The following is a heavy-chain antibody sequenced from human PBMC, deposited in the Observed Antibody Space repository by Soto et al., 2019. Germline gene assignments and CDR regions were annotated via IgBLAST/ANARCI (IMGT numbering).Heavy chain of an antibody. Sequence: SGPTLANPTQTLTLTCTFSGFSGSTSGRCVSGIRQPPWKDLEWLAHSDCHDDKYYSTSLKTRLTISNDTAKNQVDLTRTNMDPVDKDTYYCAWASGGYYYYYGMDVWGQGTLVTVSS. J-gene: IGHJ6*02. CDR2: SDCHDDK. CDR1: GFSGSTSGRC. CDR3: AWASGGYYYYYGMDV. D-gene: IGHD2-15*01. V-gene: IGHV2-70*01.